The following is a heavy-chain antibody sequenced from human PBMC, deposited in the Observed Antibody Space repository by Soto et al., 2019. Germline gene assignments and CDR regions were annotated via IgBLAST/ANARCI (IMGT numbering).Heavy chain of an antibody. V-gene: IGHV5-51*01. D-gene: IGHD5-18*01. CDR2: IYPGDSDT. CDR3: ARLGGLWSSRGYYYCMDV. CDR1: GYSFTSYW. Sequence: GESLKISCKGSGYSFTSYWIGWVRQMPGKGLEWMGIIYPGDSDTRYSPSFQGQVTISADKSISTAYLQWSSLKASDTAMYYCARLGGLWSSRGYYYCMDVWGQGTTVTVSS. J-gene: IGHJ6*02.